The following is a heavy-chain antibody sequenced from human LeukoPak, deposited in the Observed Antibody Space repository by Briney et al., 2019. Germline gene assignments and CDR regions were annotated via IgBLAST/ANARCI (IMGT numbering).Heavy chain of an antibody. D-gene: IGHD2-2*01. V-gene: IGHV7-4-1*02. J-gene: IGHJ4*02. CDR2: INTKTGYP. Sequence: ASVKVSCKASGYIFTAFAINWVRQAPGQGLEWMGWINTKTGYPTYAQGFTGRFVFSLDTSVSTAYLQISSLKAEDTAVYYCARGYCSSTSCYFLFDYFDYWGQGTLVTVSS. CDR1: GYIFTAFA. CDR3: ARGYCSSTSCYFLFDYFDY.